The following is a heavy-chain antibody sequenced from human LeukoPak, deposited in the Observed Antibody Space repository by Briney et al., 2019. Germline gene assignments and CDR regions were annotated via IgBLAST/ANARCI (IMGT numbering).Heavy chain of an antibody. CDR2: IYPGDSAT. CDR1: GYSFTSYW. J-gene: IGHJ4*02. CDR3: ARGSGSYHTAYMN. V-gene: IGHV5-51*01. Sequence: GESLKISCKGSGYSFTSYWIGWVRQMPGKGLEWMGIIYPGDSATRYSPSFQGQVTISADKSISTAYLQWSSLEASDTAMYYCARGSGSYHTAYMNWGQGTLVTVSS. D-gene: IGHD1-26*01.